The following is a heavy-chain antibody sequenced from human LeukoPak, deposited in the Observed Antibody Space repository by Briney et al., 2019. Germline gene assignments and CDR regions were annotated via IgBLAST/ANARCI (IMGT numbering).Heavy chain of an antibody. V-gene: IGHV3-66*01. CDR1: GFTVSSNY. CDR3: ARGLTATNWFDP. J-gene: IGHJ5*02. D-gene: IGHD5-18*01. Sequence: SGGSLRLSCAASGFTVSSNYMSWVRQAPGKGLEWVSVIYSGGSTYYADSVKGRFTISRDNSKNTLYLQMNSLRAEDTAVYYCARGLTATNWFDPWGQGTLVTVSS. CDR2: IYSGGST.